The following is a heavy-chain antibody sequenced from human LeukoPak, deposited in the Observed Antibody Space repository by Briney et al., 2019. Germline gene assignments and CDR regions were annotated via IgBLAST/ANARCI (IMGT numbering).Heavy chain of an antibody. D-gene: IGHD5-12*01. Sequence: GGSLRLSCAASGFTFSNYAMNWVRQAPGKGLEWVSAISGSGGNTQGADSVKGRFTISRDNSKNTLYLQMNSLRADDTAVYYCVKDLRRYSGYDYVYYYHGMDVWGQGTTVTVSS. CDR1: GFTFSNYA. CDR3: VKDLRRYSGYDYVYYYHGMDV. V-gene: IGHV3-23*01. CDR2: ISGSGGNT. J-gene: IGHJ6*02.